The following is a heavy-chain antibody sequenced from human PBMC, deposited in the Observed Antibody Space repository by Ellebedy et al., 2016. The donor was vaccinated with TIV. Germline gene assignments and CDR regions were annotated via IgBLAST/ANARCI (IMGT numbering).Heavy chain of an antibody. Sequence: GGSLRLXXAASGFTFSSYAMSWVRQAPGKGLEWVSAISGSGGSTYYADSVKGRFTISRDNSKNTLYLQMNSLRAEDTAVYYCAKNTVVAKGGFDYWGQGTLVTVSS. CDR1: GFTFSSYA. J-gene: IGHJ4*02. CDR3: AKNTVVAKGGFDY. D-gene: IGHD2-15*01. V-gene: IGHV3-23*01. CDR2: ISGSGGST.